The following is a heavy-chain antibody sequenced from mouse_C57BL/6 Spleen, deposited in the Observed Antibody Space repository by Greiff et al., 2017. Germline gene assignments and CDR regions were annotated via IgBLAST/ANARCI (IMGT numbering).Heavy chain of an antibody. J-gene: IGHJ3*01. D-gene: IGHD2-4*01. CDR2: INPNYGTT. CDR1: GYSFTDYN. CDR3: ARSPPEYDYDGAWFAY. V-gene: IGHV1-39*01. Sequence: EVHLVESGPELVKPGASVKISCKASGYSFTDYNMNWVKQSNGKSLEWIGVINPNYGTTSYNQKFKGKATLTVDQSSSTAYMQLNSLTSEDSAVFYGARSPPEYDYDGAWFAYWGQGTLVTVSA.